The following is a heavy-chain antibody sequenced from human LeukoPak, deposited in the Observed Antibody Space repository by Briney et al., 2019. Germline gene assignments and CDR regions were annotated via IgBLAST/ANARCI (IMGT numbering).Heavy chain of an antibody. V-gene: IGHV2-5*01. CDR1: GFSLSTSGLG. J-gene: IGHJ4*02. Sequence: SGPTLVKPTQTLTLTCTFSGFSLSTSGLGVGWIRQPPGKALEWLALIYWNDDRRYSPSLKSRLTITKDTSKNQVVLTMTNMDPVDTATYYCAHKKPGDPFDYWGQGTLVTVSS. CDR2: IYWNDDR. CDR3: AHKKPGDPFDY. D-gene: IGHD1-14*01.